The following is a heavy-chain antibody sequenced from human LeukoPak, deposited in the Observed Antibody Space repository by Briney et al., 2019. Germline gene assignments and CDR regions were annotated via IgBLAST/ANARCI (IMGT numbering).Heavy chain of an antibody. J-gene: IGHJ3*02. D-gene: IGHD5-24*01. V-gene: IGHV4-59*12. CDR3: ARDLEMATITTAGFDI. CDR2: IYYSGST. CDR1: GGSMNSYY. Sequence: NPSETLSLTCTVSGGSMNSYYWSWIRQPPGKRLEWIGYIYYSGSTNYNPSLKSRVGISLDTSKNQFFLKLNSVTAADTAVYYCARDLEMATITTAGFDIWGQGTMVTVSS.